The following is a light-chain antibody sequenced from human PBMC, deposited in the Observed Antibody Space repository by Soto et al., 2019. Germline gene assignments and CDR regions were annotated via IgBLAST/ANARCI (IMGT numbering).Light chain of an antibody. J-gene: IGKJ1*01. Sequence: TESPSFLSASLGDRVTITCRASQGISSYLAWYQQKPGKAPTLLIYAASTLQSGVPSRFSGSASRTEFPLTIRILQHDDVANYCRHHFNSYSEAFGQGTKVDIK. CDR3: HHFNSYSEA. CDR1: QGISSY. CDR2: AAS. V-gene: IGKV1-9*01.